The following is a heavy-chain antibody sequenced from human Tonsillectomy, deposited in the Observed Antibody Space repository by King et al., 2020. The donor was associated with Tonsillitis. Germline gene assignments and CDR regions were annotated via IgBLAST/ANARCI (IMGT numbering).Heavy chain of an antibody. CDR1: GFTFSSYA. J-gene: IGHJ4*02. CDR3: AKRATTFHYNRHMGTRASYYFDY. D-gene: IGHD1-1*01. CDR2: ISGSGGST. Sequence: VQLVESGGGLVQPGGSLRLSCAASGFTFSSYAMSWVRQAPGKGLEWVSAISGSGGSTYYADSVKGRFTISRDNSKNTLYLQMNSLRAEDTAVYYCAKRATTFHYNRHMGTRASYYFDYWGQGTLVTVSS. V-gene: IGHV3-23*04.